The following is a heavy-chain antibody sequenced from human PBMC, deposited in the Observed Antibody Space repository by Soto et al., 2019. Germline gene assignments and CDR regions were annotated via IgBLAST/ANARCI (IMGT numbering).Heavy chain of an antibody. CDR3: ARAHGCSSTSCYVGVSPFDY. Sequence: QVQLQESGPGLVKPSETLSLTCTVSGGSISSYYWSWIRQPPGKALEGIGYIYYSGNTNYNPSLKSRVTISVDTSKNQFSLKLSSVTAADTAVYYFARAHGCSSTSCYVGVSPFDYWGQGTLVTVSS. CDR1: GGSISSYY. V-gene: IGHV4-59*01. J-gene: IGHJ4*02. D-gene: IGHD2-2*01. CDR2: IYYSGNT.